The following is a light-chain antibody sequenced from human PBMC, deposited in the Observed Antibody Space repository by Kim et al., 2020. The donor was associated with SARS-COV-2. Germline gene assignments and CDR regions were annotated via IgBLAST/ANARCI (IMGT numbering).Light chain of an antibody. CDR2: GRN. V-gene: IGLV3-19*01. CDR3: QSRDSGGDVL. Sequence: ALGLTVWITCQGDSLRSYYATWYQQRPRQAPVLVIYGRNNRPSGIPDRFSGSSSGNTASLTISGAQAEDEADFYCQSRDSGGDVLFGGGTQLTVL. CDR1: SLRSYY. J-gene: IGLJ2*01.